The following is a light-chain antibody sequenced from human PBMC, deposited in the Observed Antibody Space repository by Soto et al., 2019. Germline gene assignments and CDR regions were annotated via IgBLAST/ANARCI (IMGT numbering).Light chain of an antibody. J-gene: IGKJ1*01. CDR1: QSVSSNY. Sequence: EIVLTQSPGTLALSPGERATLSCRASQSVSSNYLAWYQQKPGQAPRLLIYGASRRATGIPDRFSGSGSGTDFTLTISRLEPDDFAVYYCQQYGSSPRTFVQGTKVEIK. V-gene: IGKV3-20*01. CDR3: QQYGSSPRT. CDR2: GAS.